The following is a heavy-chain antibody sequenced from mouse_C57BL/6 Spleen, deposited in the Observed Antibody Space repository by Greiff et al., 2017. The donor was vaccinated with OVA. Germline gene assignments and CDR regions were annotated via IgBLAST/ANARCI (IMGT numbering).Heavy chain of an antibody. CDR2: IYPRSGNT. V-gene: IGHV1-81*01. J-gene: IGHJ2*01. CDR1: GYTFTSYG. CDR3: AMQAQATSDY. Sequence: VQRVESGAELARPGASVKLSCKASGYTFTSYGISWVKQRTGQGLEWIGEIYPRSGNTYYNEKFKGKATLTADKSSSTAYMELRSLTSEDSAVYFCAMQAQATSDYWGQGTTLTVSS. D-gene: IGHD3-2*02.